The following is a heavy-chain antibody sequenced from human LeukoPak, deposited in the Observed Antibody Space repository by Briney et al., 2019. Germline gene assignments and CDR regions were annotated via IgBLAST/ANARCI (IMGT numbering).Heavy chain of an antibody. V-gene: IGHV3-23*01. CDR2: ISGSGAST. CDR3: ARNIYSSSSWRFDY. Sequence: PVGSLRLSCAASGFTFSSYAMSWVRHAPGKGLEWVSAISGSGASTYYADSVKGRFTISRDISKNALYLQMNSLRAEDTAVFYCARNIYSSSSWRFDYWGQGTLVTVSS. D-gene: IGHD6-6*01. J-gene: IGHJ4*02. CDR1: GFTFSSYA.